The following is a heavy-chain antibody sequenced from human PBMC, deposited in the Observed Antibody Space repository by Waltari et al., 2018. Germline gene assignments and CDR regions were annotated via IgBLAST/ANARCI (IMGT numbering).Heavy chain of an antibody. V-gene: IGHV4-39*01. CDR2: IYYSGST. CDR3: ATYEGVNIAALGY. CDR1: GGSISSSSYY. Sequence: QLQLQESGPGLVKPSETLSLTCTVSGGSISSSSYYWGWIRQPPGKGLEWIGSIYYSGSTYYNPSLKSRVTISVDTSKNQFYLKLSSVTAADTAVYYCATYEGVNIAALGYWGQGTLVTVSS. J-gene: IGHJ4*02. D-gene: IGHD6-6*01.